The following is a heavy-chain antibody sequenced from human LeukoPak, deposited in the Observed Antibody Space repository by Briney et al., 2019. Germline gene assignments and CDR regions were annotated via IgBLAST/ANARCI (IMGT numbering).Heavy chain of an antibody. J-gene: IGHJ2*01. CDR2: ISYDGSNK. CDR3: AKDSEIAAAGSYWYFDL. D-gene: IGHD6-13*01. CDR1: GFTFRSYG. Sequence: PGGSLCLSCAASGFTFRSYGMHWVRQAPGKGLQWVAVISYDGSNKYHTDSVKGRFTISRDNSKNTLYLQMNSLRAEDTAVYYCAKDSEIAAAGSYWYFDLWGGGPLVSVSS. V-gene: IGHV3-30*18.